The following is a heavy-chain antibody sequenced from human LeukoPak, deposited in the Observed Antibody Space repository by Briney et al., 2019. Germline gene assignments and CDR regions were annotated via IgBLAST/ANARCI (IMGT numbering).Heavy chain of an antibody. Sequence: ASVKVSCKASGYTFTSYAMHWVRQAPGQRLEWMGWINAGNGNTKYSQKFQGRVTITRDTSASTAYMELSSLRSEDTAVYYCARDVHYYGSSGFGPWGQGTLVTVSS. V-gene: IGHV1-3*01. J-gene: IGHJ5*02. CDR1: GYTFTSYA. CDR3: ARDVHYYGSSGFGP. CDR2: INAGNGNT. D-gene: IGHD3-22*01.